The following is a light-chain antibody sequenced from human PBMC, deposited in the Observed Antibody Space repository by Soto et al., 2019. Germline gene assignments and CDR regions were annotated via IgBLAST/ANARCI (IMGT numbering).Light chain of an antibody. Sequence: IQVNQFPSSLSASIGDRVPITCQASQNITNNLSWYQQKPGKAPNLLIYHASKLAKGVTSRFSGSGSGTDFSFIITSLQREDLATYYCQQYYGLPPLTVGQGTRLEIK. CDR2: HAS. CDR3: QQYYGLPPLT. V-gene: IGKV1-33*01. CDR1: QNITNN. J-gene: IGKJ5*01.